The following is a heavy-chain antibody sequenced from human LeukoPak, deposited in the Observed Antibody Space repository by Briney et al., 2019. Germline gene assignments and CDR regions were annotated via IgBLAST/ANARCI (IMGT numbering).Heavy chain of an antibody. CDR3: ASPFNSGPYVVAGY. V-gene: IGHV3-30*03. Sequence: GGSLRLSCVASGITFSSYAMSWVRQAPGKGLEWVAGTSYNGNNEYYADSVKGRFIISRDNSKDTLYLQMNNLRSDDTAVYYCASPFNSGPYVVAGYWGQGTLVTVSS. CDR2: TSYNGNNE. J-gene: IGHJ4*02. CDR1: GITFSSYA. D-gene: IGHD2-2*01.